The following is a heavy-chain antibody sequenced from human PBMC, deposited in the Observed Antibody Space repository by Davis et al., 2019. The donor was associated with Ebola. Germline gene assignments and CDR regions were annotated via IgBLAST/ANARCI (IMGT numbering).Heavy chain of an antibody. V-gene: IGHV3-23*01. D-gene: IGHD2-15*01. Sequence: GVLKISCAASGFTFRNYDMSWVRHVPGKGLEWVSTISASEGHTHYSDSVRGRFTISRDNSKNTLYLQMNSLRAEDTATYYCARYCHYTDCSYFDCWGQGTMVAVSS. CDR3: ARYCHYTDCSYFDC. J-gene: IGHJ4*02. CDR2: ISASEGHT. CDR1: GFTFRNYD.